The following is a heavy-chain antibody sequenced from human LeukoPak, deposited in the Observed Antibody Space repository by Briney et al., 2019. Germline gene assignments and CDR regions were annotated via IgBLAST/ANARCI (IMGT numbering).Heavy chain of an antibody. CDR1: GYTLSEIS. CDR3: ARAPKVRVGADQYYFDY. CDR2: FDPEDGET. Sequence: ASVKVSCKVSGYTLSEISMQWVRQAPGKGLEWMGGFDPEDGETIYAQKFQGRVTMTEDTSTDTAYMELSSLRFEDTAVYYCARAPKVRVGADQYYFDYWGQGTLVTVSS. D-gene: IGHD1-26*01. J-gene: IGHJ4*02. V-gene: IGHV1-24*01.